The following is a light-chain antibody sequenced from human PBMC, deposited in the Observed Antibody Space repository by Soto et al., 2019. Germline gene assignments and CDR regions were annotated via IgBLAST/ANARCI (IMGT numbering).Light chain of an antibody. CDR3: QHYGSSPPFT. CDR1: QSVSNNY. CDR2: GAS. J-gene: IGKJ3*01. V-gene: IGKV3-20*01. Sequence: IVLTQSPGTLSLSPGDRASLSCRASQSVSNNYLAWYQQKPGQAPRLLIYGASIRATGIPDRLSGSGSETDFTLTISRLEPEDFAVYYCQHYGSSPPFTFGPGTKVDI.